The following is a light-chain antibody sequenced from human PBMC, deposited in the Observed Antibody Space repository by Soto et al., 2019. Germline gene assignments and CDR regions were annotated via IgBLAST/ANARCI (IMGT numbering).Light chain of an antibody. CDR3: QHYNSYSEA. V-gene: IGKV1-5*01. Sequence: DIQMTQSPSTLSASVVDRVTIHCLASQSISSWLAWYQPTPGTAPKLLIYDASSLESGVPSRSSGSGSGTEFTLTVSSLQPDDFATYYCQHYNSYSEACGQGTKGDIK. CDR2: DAS. J-gene: IGKJ1*01. CDR1: QSISSW.